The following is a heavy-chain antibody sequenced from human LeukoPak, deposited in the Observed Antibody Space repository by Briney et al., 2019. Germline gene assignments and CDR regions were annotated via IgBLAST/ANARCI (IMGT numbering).Heavy chain of an antibody. CDR2: INHSGST. V-gene: IGHV4-34*01. CDR1: GGSFSGYY. Sequence: SETLSLTCAVSGGSFSGYYWSWIRQPPGKGLEWIGEINHSGSTNYNPSLKSRVTISVDTSKNQFSLKLSSVTAADTAVYYCARDQKRRSGYYPQGAFDIWGQGTMVTVSS. D-gene: IGHD3-22*01. CDR3: ARDQKRRSGYYPQGAFDI. J-gene: IGHJ3*02.